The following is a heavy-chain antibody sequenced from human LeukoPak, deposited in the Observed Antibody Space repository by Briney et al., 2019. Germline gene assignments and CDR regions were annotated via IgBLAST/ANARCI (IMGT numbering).Heavy chain of an antibody. D-gene: IGHD2-15*01. Sequence: SSVTVSCKASGYTCTGYYMHWVRQAPGLWLAWMGRIDPNSGGTNYAQKIQGRVTMTRDTSISTAYMELSRLRSDDTAVYYCARYYCSGGSCLGTNWFDPWGQGTLVTVSS. CDR3: ARYYCSGGSCLGTNWFDP. V-gene: IGHV1-2*06. CDR1: GYTCTGYY. CDR2: IDPNSGGT. J-gene: IGHJ5*02.